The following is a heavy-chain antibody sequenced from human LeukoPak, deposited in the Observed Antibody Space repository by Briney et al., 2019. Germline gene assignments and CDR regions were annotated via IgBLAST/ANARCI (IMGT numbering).Heavy chain of an antibody. Sequence: PGGSLRLSCAASGFTFSSYGMHWVRQAPGKGLEWVAFIRYDGSNKYYADSVKGRFIISRDNSKNTLYLQMNSLRAEDTAVYYCAKPLTEYQLLYNFDYWGQGTLVTVSS. D-gene: IGHD2-2*02. J-gene: IGHJ4*02. CDR2: IRYDGSNK. CDR1: GFTFSSYG. CDR3: AKPLTEYQLLYNFDY. V-gene: IGHV3-30*02.